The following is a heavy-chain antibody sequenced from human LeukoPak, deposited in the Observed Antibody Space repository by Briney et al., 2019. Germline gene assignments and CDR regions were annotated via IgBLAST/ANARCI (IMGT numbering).Heavy chain of an antibody. CDR2: INHSGST. D-gene: IGHD6-13*01. Sequence: SETLSLTCAVYGGSFSGYYWSWIRQPPGKGLEWIGEINHSGSTNYNPSLKSRVTISVDTSKNQFSLKLSSVTAADTAVYYCARGRLRIAAAERKWAFDYWGQGTLVTVSS. CDR3: ARGRLRIAAAERKWAFDY. CDR1: GGSFSGYY. V-gene: IGHV4-34*01. J-gene: IGHJ4*02.